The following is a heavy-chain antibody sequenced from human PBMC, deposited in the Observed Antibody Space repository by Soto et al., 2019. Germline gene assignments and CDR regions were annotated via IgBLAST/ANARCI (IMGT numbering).Heavy chain of an antibody. J-gene: IGHJ5*02. Sequence: PSETLSLTCAVSGGSISSGGYSLSWVRQPPGKGLEWIGYVYHSGSTYYNPSLQSRVTISVDRSKNQFSLKLSSVTAADTAVYYCARGYCSSTSCYIWDNWFDPWGQGTLVTVSS. V-gene: IGHV4-30-2*01. CDR3: ARGYCSSTSCYIWDNWFDP. CDR2: VYHSGST. D-gene: IGHD2-2*02. CDR1: GGSISSGGYS.